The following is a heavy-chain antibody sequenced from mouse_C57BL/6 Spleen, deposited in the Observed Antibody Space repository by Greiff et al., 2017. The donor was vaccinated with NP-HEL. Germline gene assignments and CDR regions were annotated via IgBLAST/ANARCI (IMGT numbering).Heavy chain of an antibody. CDR2: IYPGSGST. V-gene: IGHV1-55*01. CDR3: STMVTTDYYAMDY. D-gene: IGHD2-2*01. J-gene: IGHJ4*01. CDR1: GYTFTSYW. Sequence: QVQLKQPGAELVKPGASVKMSCKASGYTFTSYWITWVKQRPGQGLEWIGDIYPGSGSTNYTEKFKSKATLTVDTSSSTAYMQLSSLTSEDSAVYYCSTMVTTDYYAMDYWGQGTSVTVSS.